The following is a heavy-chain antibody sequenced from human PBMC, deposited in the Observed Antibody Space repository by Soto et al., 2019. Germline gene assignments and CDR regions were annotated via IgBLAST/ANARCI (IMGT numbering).Heavy chain of an antibody. V-gene: IGHV1-8*01. CDR1: GYTFTSYD. Sequence: GASVKVSCKASGYTFTSYDINWVRQATGQGLEWMGWMNPNSGNTGYAQKFQGRVTMTRNTSISTAYMELSSLRSEDTAVYYCARVAYYYDSSGYYSGHDAFDIWGQGTMVTVSS. J-gene: IGHJ3*02. CDR2: MNPNSGNT. D-gene: IGHD3-22*01. CDR3: ARVAYYYDSSGYYSGHDAFDI.